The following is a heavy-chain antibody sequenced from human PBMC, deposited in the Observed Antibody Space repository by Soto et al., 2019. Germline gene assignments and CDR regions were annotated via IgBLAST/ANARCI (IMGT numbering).Heavy chain of an antibody. CDR1: GYRFTGNW. CDR3: ARHVQSSTWNHFDY. V-gene: IGHV5-51*01. Sequence: GESLKISCKGSGYRFTGNWIGWVRQMPGKGLEWMGIIYPGDSETRYSPSFQGQVTISADKSINTAYLQWSSLEASDTGMYYCARHVQSSTWNHFDYWGQGTLVTVSS. D-gene: IGHD6-13*01. J-gene: IGHJ4*02. CDR2: IYPGDSET.